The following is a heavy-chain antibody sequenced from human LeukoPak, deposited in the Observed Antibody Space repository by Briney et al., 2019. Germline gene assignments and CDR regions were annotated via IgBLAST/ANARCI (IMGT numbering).Heavy chain of an antibody. D-gene: IGHD3-22*01. V-gene: IGHV1-18*01. CDR3: ASAHYYDSSGYPFDY. Sequence: PVASVKVSCKASGYTFTSYGISWVRQAPGQGLEWMGWISAYNGNTNYAQKLQGRVTMTTDTSTSTAYMELRSLRSDDTAVYYCASAHYYDSSGYPFDYWGQGTLVTVSS. CDR1: GYTFTSYG. CDR2: ISAYNGNT. J-gene: IGHJ4*02.